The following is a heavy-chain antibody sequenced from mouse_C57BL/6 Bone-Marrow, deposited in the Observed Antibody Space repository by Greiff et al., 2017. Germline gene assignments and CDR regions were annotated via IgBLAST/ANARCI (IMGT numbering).Heavy chain of an antibody. D-gene: IGHD1-1*01. CDR3: AREGDYYGSDWYFDV. J-gene: IGHJ1*03. CDR2: INYDGSST. V-gene: IGHV5-16*01. Sequence: VQLKESEGGLVQPGSSMKLSCTASGFTFSDYYMAWVRQVPEKGLEWVANINYDGSSTYYLDSLKSRFIISRDNAKNILYLQMSSLKSEDTATYYCAREGDYYGSDWYFDVWGTGTTVTVSS. CDR1: GFTFSDYY.